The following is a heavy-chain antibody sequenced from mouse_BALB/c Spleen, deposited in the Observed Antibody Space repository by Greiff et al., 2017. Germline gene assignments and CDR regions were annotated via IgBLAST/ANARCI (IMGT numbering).Heavy chain of an antibody. Sequence: VQLQQSGTVLARPGASVKMSCKASGYSFTSYWMHWVKQRPGQGLEWIGAIYPGNSDTSYNQKFKGKAKLTAVTSASTAYMELSSLTNEDSAVYYCTGVYYGYPVFAYWGQGTLVTVSA. CDR2: IYPGNSDT. V-gene: IGHV1-5*01. D-gene: IGHD1-2*01. CDR1: GYSFTSYW. J-gene: IGHJ3*01. CDR3: TGVYYGYPVFAY.